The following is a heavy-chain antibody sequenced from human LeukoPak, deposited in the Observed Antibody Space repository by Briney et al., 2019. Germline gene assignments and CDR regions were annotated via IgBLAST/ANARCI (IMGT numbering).Heavy chain of an antibody. CDR1: GFTFSSYE. V-gene: IGHV3-48*03. Sequence: PGGSLRLSCAASGFTFSSYEMNWVRQAPGKGLEWVSYISSSGSTIYYADSVKGRFTISRDNAKNSLYLQMSSLRAEDTAVYYCARDLMGFDYWGQGTLVTVSS. CDR2: ISSSGSTI. CDR3: ARDLMGFDY. J-gene: IGHJ4*02. D-gene: IGHD3-10*01.